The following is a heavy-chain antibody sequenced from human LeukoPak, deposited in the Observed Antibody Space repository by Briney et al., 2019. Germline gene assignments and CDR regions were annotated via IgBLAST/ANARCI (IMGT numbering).Heavy chain of an antibody. CDR1: GGSINSYY. D-gene: IGHD2-15*01. V-gene: IGHV4-59*08. J-gene: IGHJ4*02. CDR2: IYYSGST. Sequence: SETLSLTCSVSGGSINSYYWTWIRQPPGKGLEWIGYIYYSGSTDYNPSLKSRVTISVDTSKNQFSLKLSSVTAADTAVYYCARRSGYFDYWGQGTLVTVSS. CDR3: ARRSGYFDY.